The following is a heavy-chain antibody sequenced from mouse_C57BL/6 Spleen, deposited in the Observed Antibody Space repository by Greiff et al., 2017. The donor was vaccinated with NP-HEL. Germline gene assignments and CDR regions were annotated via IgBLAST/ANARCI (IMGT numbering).Heavy chain of an antibody. CDR2: IYPGNSDT. D-gene: IGHD2-2*01. Sequence: VQLQQSGTVLARPGASVKMSCKTSGYTFTSYWMHWVKQRPGQGLEWIGAIYPGNSDTSYNQKFKGKAKLTAVTSASTAYMELSSLTNEDSAVYYCRGVTTGDYYAMDYWGQGTSVTVSS. CDR3: RGVTTGDYYAMDY. CDR1: GYTFTSYW. V-gene: IGHV1-5*01. J-gene: IGHJ4*01.